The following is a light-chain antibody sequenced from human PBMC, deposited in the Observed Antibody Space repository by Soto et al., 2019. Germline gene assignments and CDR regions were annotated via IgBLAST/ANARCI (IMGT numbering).Light chain of an antibody. V-gene: IGKV3-15*01. Sequence: EIVLTQSPATLSVSPGERATLSCRASQRVSSNLAWYQQKPGQAPRLLIYAASPRATGIPARFSGSGSGTEFPHTISSLQSEDVAVDYCQQYNNWPPWTFGQGTKVEIK. CDR2: AAS. CDR3: QQYNNWPPWT. CDR1: QRVSSN. J-gene: IGKJ1*01.